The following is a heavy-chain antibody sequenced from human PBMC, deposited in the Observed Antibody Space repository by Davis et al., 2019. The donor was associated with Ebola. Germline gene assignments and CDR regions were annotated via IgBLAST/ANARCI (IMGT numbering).Heavy chain of an antibody. D-gene: IGHD2-15*01. V-gene: IGHV4-61*01. J-gene: IGHJ4*02. CDR1: GDSVSSSTNY. CDR3: ARLPGLYCAGGSCYSVFDF. Sequence: PGGSLRLSCVVSGDSVSSSTNYWTWIRQSPGKGLEWIASTMYSGTTTHNPSLRHRLATSIDTSNNQFSLTLTSVTSADTAVYFCARLPGLYCAGGSCYSVFDFWGQGALVTVSS. CDR2: TMYSGTT.